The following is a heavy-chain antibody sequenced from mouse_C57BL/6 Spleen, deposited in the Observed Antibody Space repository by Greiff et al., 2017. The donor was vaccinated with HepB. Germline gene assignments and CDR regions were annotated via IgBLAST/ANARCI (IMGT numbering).Heavy chain of an antibody. CDR2: IDPEDGDT. V-gene: IGHV14-1*01. CDR1: GFNIKDYY. D-gene: IGHD2-1*01. Sequence: EVQLVESGAELVRPGASVKLSCTASGFNIKDYYMHWVKQRPEQGLEWIGRIDPEDGDTEYAPKFQGKSTMTVDTSANTAYLQLSSLTSEDTAVYYCTTYYGNYGADFDYWGQGTTLTVSS. J-gene: IGHJ2*01. CDR3: TTYYGNYGADFDY.